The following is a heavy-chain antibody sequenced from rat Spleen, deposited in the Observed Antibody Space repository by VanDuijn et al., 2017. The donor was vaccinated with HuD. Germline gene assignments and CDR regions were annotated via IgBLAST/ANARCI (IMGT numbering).Heavy chain of an antibody. J-gene: IGHJ4*01. V-gene: IGHV2-45*01. CDR2: MWSGGST. Sequence: QVQLMESGPGLVQPSETLSLTCTVSGFSLTSYNVHWVRQPPGKGLEWMGVMWSGGSTDYNSALKSRLSISSDTSKNQVFLKMNSLQSEDTTTYYCARSGVMDAWGQGTSVTVSS. D-gene: IGHD1-4*01. CDR1: GFSLTSYN. CDR3: ARSGVMDA.